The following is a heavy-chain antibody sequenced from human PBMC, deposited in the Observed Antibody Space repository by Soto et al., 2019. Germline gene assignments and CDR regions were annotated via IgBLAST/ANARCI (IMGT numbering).Heavy chain of an antibody. CDR2: IIPIFGTA. CDR3: ARGAESSSSGWNYYGMDV. J-gene: IGHJ6*02. V-gene: IGHV1-69*13. CDR1: GGTFSSYA. Sequence: GASVQVSCKASGGTFSSYAISWVRQAPGQGLEWMGGIIPIFGTANYAQKFQGRVTSTADESTSTAYMELSSLRSEDTAVYYGARGAESSSSGWNYYGMDVWGQGTTVTVSS. D-gene: IGHD6-6*01.